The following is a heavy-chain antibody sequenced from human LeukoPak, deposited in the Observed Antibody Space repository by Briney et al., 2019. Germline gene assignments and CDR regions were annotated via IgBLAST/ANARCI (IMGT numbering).Heavy chain of an antibody. V-gene: IGHV3-30-3*01. CDR2: ISYDGSNK. CDR1: GFTFSSYA. J-gene: IGHJ3*02. D-gene: IGHD3-22*01. CDR3: ARDAGEYYYDSSGLAGAFDI. Sequence: GGSLRLSCAASGFTFSSYAMHWVRQAPGKGLEWVAVISYDGSNKYYADSVKGRFTISRDNSKNTLYLQMNSLRAEDTAVYYCARDAGEYYYDSSGLAGAFDIWGQGTTVTVSS.